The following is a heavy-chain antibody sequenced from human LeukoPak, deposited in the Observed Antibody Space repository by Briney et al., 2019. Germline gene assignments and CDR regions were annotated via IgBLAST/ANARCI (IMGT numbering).Heavy chain of an antibody. CDR1: GYSFTSYY. D-gene: IGHD2-2*01. CDR3: ARGTYCSSTSCYFRYYYYYYMDV. Sequence: GASVKVSCKASGYSFTSYYMHWVRQAPGQGLEWMGLINPSGSRTTYAQKFQGRVTITRNTPISTAYMELSSLRSEDTAVYYCARGTYCSSTSCYFRYYYYYYMDVWGKGTTVTVSS. V-gene: IGHV1-46*01. CDR2: INPSGSRT. J-gene: IGHJ6*03.